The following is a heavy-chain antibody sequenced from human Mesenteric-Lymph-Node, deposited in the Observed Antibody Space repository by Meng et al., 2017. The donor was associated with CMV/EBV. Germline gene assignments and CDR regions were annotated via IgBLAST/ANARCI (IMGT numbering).Heavy chain of an antibody. V-gene: IGHV4-34*01. CDR1: GGSFSGYC. D-gene: IGHD2-21*02. Sequence: SLTCAFYGGSFSGYCWGWIRQPPGKGLGWIGEISDSGRTNYNPSLKSRVTISIDTSTNQFSLKLNSMTAADTAVYYCARGYPMTVFDYWGQGTLVTVSS. CDR3: ARGYPMTVFDY. J-gene: IGHJ4*02. CDR2: ISDSGRT.